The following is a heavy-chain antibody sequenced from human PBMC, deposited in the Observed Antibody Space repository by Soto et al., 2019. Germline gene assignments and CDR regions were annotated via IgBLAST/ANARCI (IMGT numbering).Heavy chain of an antibody. J-gene: IGHJ3*02. CDR2: INHSGST. Sequence: SATLSLTCAVYGGSFSGYYWSWIRQPPGKGLEWIGEINHSGSTNYNPSLKSRVTISVDTSKNRFSLKLSSVTAADTAVYYCARGGSRVRFLEWSPHPHDVFDIWVQGTMVTVSS. CDR3: ARGGSRVRFLEWSPHPHDVFDI. CDR1: GGSFSGYY. V-gene: IGHV4-34*01. D-gene: IGHD3-3*01.